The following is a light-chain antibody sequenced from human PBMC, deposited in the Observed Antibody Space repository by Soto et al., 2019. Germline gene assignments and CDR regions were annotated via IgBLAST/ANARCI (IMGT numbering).Light chain of an antibody. V-gene: IGLV1-47*01. CDR1: TSNIGSNY. CDR3: AAWDDNLNGVV. J-gene: IGLJ2*01. CDR2: RTN. Sequence: QSVLTQPPSASGTPGQRVTISCSGSTSNIGSNYVYWYQQLPGTAPKLLIYRTNQRPSGVADRFSGSKSGTSASLAISGLRSEDEADYYCAAWDDNLNGVVFGGGTKLTVL.